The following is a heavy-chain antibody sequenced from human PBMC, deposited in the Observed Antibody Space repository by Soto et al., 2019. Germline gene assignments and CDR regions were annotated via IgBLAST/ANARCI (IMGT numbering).Heavy chain of an antibody. V-gene: IGHV1-3*01. D-gene: IGHD6-6*01. J-gene: IGHJ1*01. CDR1: GETFTSYA. Sequence: ASVKVSCTASGETFTSYAMHWVRQAPGQRLEWMGWINAGNGNTKYSQKFQGRVTITRDTSISTAYMELSSLRSEDTAVYYCARVSMGSSSEDFQHWGQGTLVTVSS. CDR2: INAGNGNT. CDR3: ARVSMGSSSEDFQH.